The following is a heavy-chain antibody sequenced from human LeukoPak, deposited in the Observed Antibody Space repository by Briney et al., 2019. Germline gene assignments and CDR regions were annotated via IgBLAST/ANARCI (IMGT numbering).Heavy chain of an antibody. V-gene: IGHV4-59*01. D-gene: IGHD3-22*01. CDR3: ARVNYYDSSGYYYEDYYYYYMDV. J-gene: IGHJ6*03. CDR2: IYYSGST. CDR1: GGSIRSYY. Sequence: SETLSLTCTVSGGSIRSYYWSWIRQPPGKGLEWIGYIYYSGSTNYNPSLKSRVTISVDTSKNQFSLKLSSVTAADTAVYYCARVNYYDSSGYYYEDYYYYYMDVWGKGTTVTISS.